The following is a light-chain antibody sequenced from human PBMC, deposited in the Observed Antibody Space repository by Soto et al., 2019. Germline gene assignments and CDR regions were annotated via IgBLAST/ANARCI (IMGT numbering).Light chain of an antibody. CDR1: SSNIGRNT. V-gene: IGLV1-44*01. J-gene: IGLJ1*01. CDR2: SNT. Sequence: QSVLTQPPSASGTPGQRVIISCSGGSSNIGRNTVNWYQQVPGTAPKLLIYSNTQRPSGVPDRLSGSKSGTSASLAISGLQSEDEADYYCEAWDDSLNGRVFGTGTKVTVL. CDR3: EAWDDSLNGRV.